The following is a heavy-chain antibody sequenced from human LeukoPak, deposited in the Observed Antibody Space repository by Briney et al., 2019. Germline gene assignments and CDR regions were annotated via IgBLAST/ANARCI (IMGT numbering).Heavy chain of an antibody. D-gene: IGHD5-12*01. CDR1: GFSFDNYA. CDR2: IIGSSGST. V-gene: IGHV3-23*01. J-gene: IGHJ4*02. CDR3: AKGAYDYIEIAYFDY. Sequence: GGSLRLSCVASGFSFDNYAMNWVRQAPGKGLEWVSLIIGSSGSTFYADSVKGRFTISRDKSRNTLYLQMNSLRAEDTAVYYCAKGAYDYIEIAYFDYWGQGSLVTVSS.